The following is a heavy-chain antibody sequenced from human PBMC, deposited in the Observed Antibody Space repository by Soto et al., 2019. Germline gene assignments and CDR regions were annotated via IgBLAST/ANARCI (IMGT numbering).Heavy chain of an antibody. J-gene: IGHJ4*02. CDR2: NSAYGTTM. CDR1: GLTLSDTF. CDR3: ARGRYSNDY. V-gene: IGHV3-11*01. D-gene: IGHD5-12*01. Sequence: GGSLRLSSAVSGLTLSDTFMTWIRQAPGKGLEWVSYNSAYGTTMYYADSVKGRFTISRDNAKNSLYLQMNSLRADDTAVYFCARGRYSNDYWGQGTLVTVSS.